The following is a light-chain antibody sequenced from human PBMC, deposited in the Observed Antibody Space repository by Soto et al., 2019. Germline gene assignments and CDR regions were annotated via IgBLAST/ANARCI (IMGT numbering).Light chain of an antibody. CDR2: SNN. Sequence: QSVLTQPPPVSGTPGQTVTIYCSGSSSNIGINFVYWYQQLPGRAPKLLVHSNNERPSGVPDRFSGSKSGTSASLAISGLRSEDEADYYCAAWDDSLSGWVFGGGTKLTVL. CDR1: SSNIGINF. V-gene: IGLV1-47*02. CDR3: AAWDDSLSGWV. J-gene: IGLJ3*02.